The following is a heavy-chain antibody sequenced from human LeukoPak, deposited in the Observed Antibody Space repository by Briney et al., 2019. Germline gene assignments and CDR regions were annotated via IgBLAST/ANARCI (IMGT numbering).Heavy chain of an antibody. V-gene: IGHV1-2*02. CDR2: INPNSGGT. D-gene: IGHD2-21*02. J-gene: IGHJ5*02. Sequence: GASVKVSCKASGYTFTGYYMHWVRQAPGQGLEWMGWINPNSGGTNYAQKFQGRVTITRDTSISTAYMELSRLRSDDTAVYYCARGGDYTGGWFDPWGQGTLVTVSS. CDR1: GYTFTGYY. CDR3: ARGGDYTGGWFDP.